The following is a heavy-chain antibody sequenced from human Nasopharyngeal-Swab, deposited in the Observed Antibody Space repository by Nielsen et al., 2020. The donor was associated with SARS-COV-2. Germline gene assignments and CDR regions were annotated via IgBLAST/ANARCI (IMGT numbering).Heavy chain of an antibody. D-gene: IGHD3-10*01. CDR3: AGSRGNFYDYGMDV. Sequence: WIRQPPGKGLESIGHMYSSGRTNYNPSLKSRVTMSLDTSRNQFSLRLNSVTAADTAVYFCAGSRGNFYDYGMDVWGQGTTVTVSS. V-gene: IGHV4-28*01. CDR2: MYSSGRT. J-gene: IGHJ6*02.